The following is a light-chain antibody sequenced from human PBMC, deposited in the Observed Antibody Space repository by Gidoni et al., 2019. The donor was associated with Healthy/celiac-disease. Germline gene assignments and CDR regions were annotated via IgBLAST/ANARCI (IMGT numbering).Light chain of an antibody. Sequence: DFQLPKSPSSLSASVGDRVTITCRASQSISSYLNWYQQKPGKAPKLLIYAASSLQSGVPSRFSGSGSGTDFTLTISSLQPEDFATYYCQQSYSTPLTFGGGTKVEIK. J-gene: IGKJ4*01. CDR3: QQSYSTPLT. CDR2: AAS. CDR1: QSISSY. V-gene: IGKV1-39*01.